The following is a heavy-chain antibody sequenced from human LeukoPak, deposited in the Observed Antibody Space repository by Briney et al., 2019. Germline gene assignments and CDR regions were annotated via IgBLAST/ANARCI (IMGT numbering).Heavy chain of an antibody. J-gene: IGHJ4*02. CDR3: ARDQWLLGYYFDY. D-gene: IGHD5-12*01. Sequence: PSGTLSLTCAVSGGSISSGGYYWSWIRQPPGKGLEWIGYIYHSGSTYYNPSLKSRVTISVDRSKNQFSLKLSSVTAADTAVYYCARDQWLLGYYFDYWGQGTLVTVSS. CDR2: IYHSGST. V-gene: IGHV4-30-2*01. CDR1: GGSISSGGYY.